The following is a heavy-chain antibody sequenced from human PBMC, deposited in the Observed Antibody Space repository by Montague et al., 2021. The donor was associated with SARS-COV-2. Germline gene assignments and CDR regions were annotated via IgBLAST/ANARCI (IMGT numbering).Heavy chain of an antibody. CDR3: ARYSPLGFESPDTFDI. CDR2: FSHKGIT. Sequence: SETLSLTCTVSGSSVRSDYYWAWIRQSPGKGLEWIGSFSHKGITDYNPSLRSRVTLSVDTSKNQISLKLTSVAAADTAVYYCARYSPLGFESPDTFDIWGRGTMVTVSS. D-gene: IGHD3-9*01. V-gene: IGHV4-38-2*02. J-gene: IGHJ3*02. CDR1: GSSVRSDYY.